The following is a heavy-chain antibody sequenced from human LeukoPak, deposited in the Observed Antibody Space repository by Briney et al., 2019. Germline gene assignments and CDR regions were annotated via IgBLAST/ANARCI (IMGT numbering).Heavy chain of an antibody. D-gene: IGHD1-1*01. J-gene: IGHJ5*01. Sequence: SQTLSLTCGISGDSVSSNHAAWNWIRQSPSRGLEWLGRTYYRSKWSNDYAVSVKSRITINPDTSRNQFSLHLNAVTPEDTAIHFCARSSAGTEGWFDSWGQGPLVPVSS. CDR3: ARSSAGTEGWFDS. CDR1: GDSVSSNHAA. V-gene: IGHV6-1*01. CDR2: TYYRSKWSN.